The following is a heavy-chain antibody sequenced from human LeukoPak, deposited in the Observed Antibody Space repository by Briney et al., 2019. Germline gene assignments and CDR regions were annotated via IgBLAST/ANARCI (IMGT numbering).Heavy chain of an antibody. D-gene: IGHD6-13*01. CDR1: GGSISTYY. V-gene: IGHV4-59*01. J-gene: IGHJ4*02. CDR3: ARTSSWFDY. CDR2: IYYSGST. Sequence: SETLSPTCTVSGGSISTYYWSWIRQPPGKGLEWIGYIYYSGSTNYNPSLKSRVTISVDTSKTQFSLQLSSVTAADTAVYYCARTSSWFDYWGQGTLVTVSS.